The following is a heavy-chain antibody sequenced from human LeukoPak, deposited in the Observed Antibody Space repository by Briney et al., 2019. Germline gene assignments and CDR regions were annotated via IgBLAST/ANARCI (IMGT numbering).Heavy chain of an antibody. Sequence: PGGSLRLSCAASGFTFSSYAMSWVRQAPGKGLEWVSAISGSGGSTYYADSVKGRFTISRDNSKNTPYLQMNSLRAEDTAVYYCAKAPGVVPVARSDYWGQGTLVTVSS. CDR2: ISGSGGST. CDR1: GFTFSSYA. CDR3: AKAPGVVPVARSDY. V-gene: IGHV3-23*01. D-gene: IGHD2-2*01. J-gene: IGHJ4*02.